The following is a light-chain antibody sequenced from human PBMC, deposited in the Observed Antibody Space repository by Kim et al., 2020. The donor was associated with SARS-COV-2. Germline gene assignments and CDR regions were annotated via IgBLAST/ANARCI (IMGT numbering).Light chain of an antibody. V-gene: IGLV1-47*01. CDR2: ENY. Sequence: RVTISCSRGRSNNGSNYVYWYQQLPGAAPTLLIYENYQRPSGVPDRFSGSKSGTSASLAISGLRSEDEAHYYCAAWDDSLSVHYVFGTGTKVTVL. CDR3: AAWDDSLSVHYV. CDR1: RSNNGSNY. J-gene: IGLJ1*01.